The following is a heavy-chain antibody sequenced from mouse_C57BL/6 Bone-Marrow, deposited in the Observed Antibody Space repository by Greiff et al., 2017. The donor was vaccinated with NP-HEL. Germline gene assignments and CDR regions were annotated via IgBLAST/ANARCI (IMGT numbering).Heavy chain of an antibody. CDR3: ARALGNYFDY. J-gene: IGHJ2*01. V-gene: IGHV1-82*01. D-gene: IGHD4-1*01. Sequence: VQLQQSGPELVKPGASVKISCKASGYAFSSSWMNWVKQRPGKGLEWIGRIYPGDGDTNYNGKFKGKATLTAAKSSSTAYMQLSSLTSEDSAVYFCARALGNYFDYWGQGTTLTVSS. CDR2: IYPGDGDT. CDR1: GYAFSSSW.